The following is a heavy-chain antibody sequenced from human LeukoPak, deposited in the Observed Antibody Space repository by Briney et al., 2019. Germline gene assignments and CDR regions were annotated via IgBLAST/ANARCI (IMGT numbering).Heavy chain of an antibody. CDR3: ARGIVGATLPDAFDI. J-gene: IGHJ3*02. D-gene: IGHD1-26*01. CDR1: GSTFSSYG. CDR2: IWYDGSNK. V-gene: IGHV3-33*01. Sequence: PGRSLRLSCAASGSTFSSYGMHWVRQAPGKGLEWVAVIWYDGSNKYYADSVKGRFTISRDNSKNTLYLQMNSLRAEDTAVYYCARGIVGATLPDAFDIWGQGTMVTVSS.